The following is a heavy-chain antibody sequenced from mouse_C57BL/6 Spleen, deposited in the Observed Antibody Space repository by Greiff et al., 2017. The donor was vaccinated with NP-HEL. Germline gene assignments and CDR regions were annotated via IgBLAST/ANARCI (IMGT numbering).Heavy chain of an antibody. J-gene: IGHJ2*01. CDR2: IDPSDSET. Sequence: QVQLQQPGAELVRPGSSVKLSCKASGYTFTSYWMHWVKQRPIQGLEWIGNIDPSDSETHYNQKFKDKATLTVDKSSSIAYMQLSSLTSEDSAVYYCARGRLGGYFDYWGQGTTLTVSS. V-gene: IGHV1-52*01. D-gene: IGHD4-1*01. CDR1: GYTFTSYW. CDR3: ARGRLGGYFDY.